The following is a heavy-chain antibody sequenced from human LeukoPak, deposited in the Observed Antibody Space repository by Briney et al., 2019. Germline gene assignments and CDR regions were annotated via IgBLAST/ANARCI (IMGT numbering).Heavy chain of an antibody. CDR3: ARERVVVGYSYGHSDY. D-gene: IGHD5-18*01. J-gene: IGHJ4*02. Sequence: SETLSLTCTVSGGSISSGGYYWSWLRQHPGKGLEWIGYIYYSGSTYYNPSLKSRVTISVDTSKNQFSLKLSSVTAADTAVYYCARERVVVGYSYGHSDYWGQGTLVTVSS. CDR1: GGSISSGGYY. V-gene: IGHV4-31*03. CDR2: IYYSGST.